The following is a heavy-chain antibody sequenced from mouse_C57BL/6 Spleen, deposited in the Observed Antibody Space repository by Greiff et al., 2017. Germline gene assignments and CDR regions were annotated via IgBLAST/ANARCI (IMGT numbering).Heavy chain of an antibody. CDR1: GYTFTSYW. Sequence: QVQLQQPGAELVKPGASVTLSCKASGYTFTSYWMQWVKQRPGQGLEWIGEIDPSDSYTNYNQKFKGKATLTVDTASSTAYMQLSSLTSEDSAVYYCARRERVGATDYYAMDYWGQGTSVTVSS. J-gene: IGHJ4*01. CDR2: IDPSDSYT. CDR3: ARRERVGATDYYAMDY. D-gene: IGHD1-1*01. V-gene: IGHV1-50*01.